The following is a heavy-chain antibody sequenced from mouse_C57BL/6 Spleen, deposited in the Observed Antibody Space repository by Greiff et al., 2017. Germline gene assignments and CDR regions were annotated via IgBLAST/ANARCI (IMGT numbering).Heavy chain of an antibody. Sequence: VQLQQSGAELMKPGASVKLSCKATGYTFTGYWIEWVKQRPGHGLEWIGELLPGSGSTNYNEQFKGKATFTADTSSNTAYMQLSSLATEDSDIYYCARRGLLLYCDYWGQGTTLTVSS. D-gene: IGHD2-3*01. V-gene: IGHV1-9*01. CDR3: ARRGLLLYCDY. CDR2: LLPGSGST. J-gene: IGHJ2*01. CDR1: GYTFTGYW.